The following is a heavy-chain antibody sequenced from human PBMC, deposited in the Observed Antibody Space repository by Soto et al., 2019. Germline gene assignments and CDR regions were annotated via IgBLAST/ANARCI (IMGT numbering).Heavy chain of an antibody. V-gene: IGHV3-66*01. CDR1: GFTVSSKY. CDR3: ARDDVRFDGGRWYGVPLDV. Sequence: HPGGSLRLSCAASGFTVSSKYMSWVRQAPGKGLESVSLIQRACPTYHADSVKRTSTISRGTSESTLQLERDSLRADDTAVYYCARDDVRFDGGRWYGVPLDVWGKGKTVTVCS. D-gene: IGHD2-15*01. J-gene: IGHJ6*04. CDR2: IQRACPT.